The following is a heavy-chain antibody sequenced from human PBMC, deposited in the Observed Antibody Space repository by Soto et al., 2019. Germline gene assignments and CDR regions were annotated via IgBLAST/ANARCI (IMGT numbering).Heavy chain of an antibody. V-gene: IGHV1-24*01. J-gene: IGHJ3*02. CDR2: FDPEDGET. CDR3: ATGIAAAGNDAFDI. Sequence: ASVKVSCKVSGYTLTELSMHWVRLAPGKGLEWMGGFDPEDGETIYAQKFQGRVTMTEDTSTDTAYMELSSLRSEDTAVYYSATGIAAAGNDAFDIWGQGTMVTVSS. CDR1: GYTLTELS. D-gene: IGHD6-13*01.